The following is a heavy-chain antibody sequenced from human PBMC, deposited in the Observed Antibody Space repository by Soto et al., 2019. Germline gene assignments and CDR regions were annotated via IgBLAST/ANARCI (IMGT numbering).Heavy chain of an antibody. CDR1: GFTFSSYA. Sequence: GGSLRLSCAASGFTFSSYAMSWVRQAPGKGLEWVSAISGSGGSTYYADSVKGRFTISRDNSKNTLYLQMNSLRAEDTAVYYCAKARYSSGWYPKNLDYWGQGTLVTVSS. CDR3: AKARYSSGWYPKNLDY. CDR2: ISGSGGST. J-gene: IGHJ4*02. D-gene: IGHD6-19*01. V-gene: IGHV3-23*01.